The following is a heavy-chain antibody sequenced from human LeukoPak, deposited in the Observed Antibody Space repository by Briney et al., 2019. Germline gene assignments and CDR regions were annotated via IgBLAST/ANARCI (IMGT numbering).Heavy chain of an antibody. CDR2: IADDGETT. Sequence: PGGSLRLSCSVSGFTFSNYGMSWVRQAPGMGLEWVSAIADDGETTYYADSVKGRFTISRDYSKNTLYLQMNSLRAEDTAVYYCARKAARTSGYDYWGQGILVTVSS. D-gene: IGHD3-22*01. J-gene: IGHJ4*02. CDR1: GFTFSNYG. CDR3: ARKAARTSGYDY. V-gene: IGHV3-23*01.